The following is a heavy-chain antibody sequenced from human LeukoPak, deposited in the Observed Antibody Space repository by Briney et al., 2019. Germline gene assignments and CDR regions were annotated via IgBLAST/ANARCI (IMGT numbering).Heavy chain of an antibody. CDR3: VGATGFGY. Sequence: PGGSLRLSCAVSGFTVSSNYMSWVRQAPGKGLEWVSVIHSGGSTYHADSAKGRFTISRDNSKNTVYLQMNSLRAEDTAVYYCVGATGFGYWGQGTLVTVSS. D-gene: IGHD4-17*01. CDR2: IHSGGST. V-gene: IGHV3-66*01. CDR1: GFTVSSNY. J-gene: IGHJ4*02.